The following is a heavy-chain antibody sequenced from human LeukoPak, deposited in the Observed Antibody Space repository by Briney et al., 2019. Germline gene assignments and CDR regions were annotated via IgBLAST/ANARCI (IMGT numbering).Heavy chain of an antibody. CDR2: INHSGST. CDR3: ARGGGWSSFDY. Sequence: PSETLSLTCAVYGGSFSGYYWSWIRQPPGKGLEWIGEINHSGSTNYNPSLKSRVTISVDTSKNQFSLKLSSVTAADTAVYYCARGGGWSSFDYWGQGTLGTVSS. CDR1: GGSFSGYY. V-gene: IGHV4-34*01. J-gene: IGHJ4*02. D-gene: IGHD6-19*01.